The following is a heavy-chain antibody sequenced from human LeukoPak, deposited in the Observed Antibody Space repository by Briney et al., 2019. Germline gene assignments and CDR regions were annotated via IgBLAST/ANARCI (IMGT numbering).Heavy chain of an antibody. J-gene: IGHJ4*02. CDR1: GGTFSSYA. CDR2: IIPIFGTA. CDR3: AREGILYYDFWGGSEIYFDY. D-gene: IGHD3-3*01. Sequence: ASVKVSCKASGGTFSSYAISWVRQAPGQGLEWMGGIIPIFGTANYAQKFQGRVTITADESTSTAYMELSSLRSEDTAVYYCAREGILYYDFWGGSEIYFDYWGQGTLVTVSS. V-gene: IGHV1-69*13.